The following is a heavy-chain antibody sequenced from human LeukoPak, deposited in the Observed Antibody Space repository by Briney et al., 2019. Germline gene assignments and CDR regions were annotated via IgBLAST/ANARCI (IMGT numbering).Heavy chain of an antibody. CDR3: ARDTYAADHYYYYYMDV. V-gene: IGHV4-59*12. J-gene: IGHJ6*03. Sequence: NPSETLSLTCTVSGGSISSYYWSWIRQPPGKGLEWIGYIYYSGSTNYNPSLKSRVTMSVDTSKNQFSLKLSSVTAADTAVYYCARDTYAADHYYYYYMDVWGKGTTVTVSS. D-gene: IGHD4/OR15-4a*01. CDR1: GGSISSYY. CDR2: IYYSGST.